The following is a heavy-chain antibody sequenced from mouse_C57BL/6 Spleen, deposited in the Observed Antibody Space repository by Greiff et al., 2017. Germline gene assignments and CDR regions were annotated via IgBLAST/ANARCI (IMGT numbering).Heavy chain of an antibody. CDR1: GYTFTSYW. D-gene: IGHD1-1*01. J-gene: IGHJ4*01. Sequence: QVQLQQPGAELVRPGTSVKLSCTASGYTFTSYWMHWVKQRPGQGLEWIGVIDPSDSSTNYNQKFKGKATLTVDTSSSTAYMQLSSLTSEDSAVYYCASYYGSIDYYAMDYWGQGTSVTVSS. V-gene: IGHV1-59*01. CDR3: ASYYGSIDYYAMDY. CDR2: IDPSDSST.